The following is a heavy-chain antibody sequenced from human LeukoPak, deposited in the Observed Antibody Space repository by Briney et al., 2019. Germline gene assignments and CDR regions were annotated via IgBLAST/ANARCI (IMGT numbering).Heavy chain of an antibody. CDR1: GGSINSGGYY. D-gene: IGHD6-19*01. Sequence: PSETLSLTCTVSGGSINSGGYYWSWIRQHPGKDLEWIGYIYYSGSTYYNPSLKSRVIISVDTSKNQFSLKLSSVTAADTAVYYCARVCRPGGSGWYFDYWGQGTLVTVSS. CDR3: ARVCRPGGSGWYFDY. CDR2: IYYSGST. V-gene: IGHV4-31*03. J-gene: IGHJ4*02.